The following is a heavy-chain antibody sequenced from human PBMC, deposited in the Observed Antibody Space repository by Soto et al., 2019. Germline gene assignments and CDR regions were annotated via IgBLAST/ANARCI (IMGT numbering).Heavy chain of an antibody. V-gene: IGHV4-34*01. Sequence: SETLSLTCAVYGGSFSGYYWSWIRQPPGKGLEWIGEINHSGSTNYNPSLKSRVTISVDTSKNQFSLKLSSVTAADTAVYYCARDPSSGWYGYFDYWGQGTLVTVSS. CDR1: GGSFSGYY. J-gene: IGHJ4*02. D-gene: IGHD6-19*01. CDR2: INHSGST. CDR3: ARDPSSGWYGYFDY.